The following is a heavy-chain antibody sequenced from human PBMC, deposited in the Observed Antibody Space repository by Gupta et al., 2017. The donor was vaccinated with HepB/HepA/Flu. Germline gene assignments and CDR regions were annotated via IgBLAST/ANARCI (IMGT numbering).Heavy chain of an antibody. Sequence: QVQLVQSGAEVKKPGSSVKVSCKASGGTFSSYAISWVRQAPGQGLEWMGRIIPILGIANYAQKFQGRVTITADKSTSTAYMELSSLRSEDTAVYYCVTSGRIQLRDYWGQGTLVTVSS. V-gene: IGHV1-69*04. CDR2: IIPILGIA. CDR3: VTSGRIQLRDY. D-gene: IGHD5-18*01. CDR1: GGTFSSYA. J-gene: IGHJ4*02.